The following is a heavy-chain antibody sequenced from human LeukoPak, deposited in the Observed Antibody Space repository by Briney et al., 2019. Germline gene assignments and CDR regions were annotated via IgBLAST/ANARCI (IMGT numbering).Heavy chain of an antibody. J-gene: IGHJ3*02. CDR2: INPSGGST. V-gene: IGHV1-46*01. Sequence: ASVKVSCKASGYTFTSYYMHWVRQAPGQGLEWMGIINPSGGSTSYAQKFQGRVTMTRDTSTSTVYMELSSLRSEGTAVYYCARVLGGRDGYNRDGWAFDIWGQGTMVTVSS. CDR1: GYTFTSYY. D-gene: IGHD5-24*01. CDR3: ARVLGGRDGYNRDGWAFDI.